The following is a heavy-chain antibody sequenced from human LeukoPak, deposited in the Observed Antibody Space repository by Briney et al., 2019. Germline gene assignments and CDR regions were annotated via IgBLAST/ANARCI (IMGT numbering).Heavy chain of an antibody. J-gene: IGHJ6*02. CDR1: GYTFTSYD. V-gene: IGHV1-8*02. Sequence: VASVKVSCKASGYTFTSYDINWVRQATGQGLEWMGWMNPNSGNTGYAQKFQGRVTMTRNTSISTAYMELSSLRSEDTAVYYCARARTGAVAVYYYGMDVWGQGTTVTVSS. CDR3: ARARTGAVAVYYYGMDV. D-gene: IGHD6-19*01. CDR2: MNPNSGNT.